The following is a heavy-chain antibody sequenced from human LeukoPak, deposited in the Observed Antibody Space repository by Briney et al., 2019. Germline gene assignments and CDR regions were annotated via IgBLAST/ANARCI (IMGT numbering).Heavy chain of an antibody. CDR2: SYTSGST. D-gene: IGHD1-26*01. CDR1: GGSINSDSYQ. J-gene: IGHJ5*02. Sequence: SQTLSLTCTVSGGSINSDSYQWSWIRQPAGKGMEWIGRSYTSGSTNYNPSLKNRATISVNTSKSQFSLKLTSVTAADTAVYYCARGRGGTYYWYDPWGQGTLVTVSS. CDR3: ARGRGGTYYWYDP. V-gene: IGHV4-61*02.